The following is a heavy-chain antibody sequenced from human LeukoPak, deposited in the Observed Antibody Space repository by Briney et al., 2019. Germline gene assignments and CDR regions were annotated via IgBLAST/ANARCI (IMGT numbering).Heavy chain of an antibody. CDR1: GGSISSYY. Sequence: SETLSLTCTVSGGSISSYYWSWIRQPPGKGLEWIGYIYYSGSTNYNPSLKSRVTISVDTSKNQFSLKLSSVTAADTAVYYCAREIGDYYDSSGYSLWGQGTLVTVSS. D-gene: IGHD3-22*01. CDR3: AREIGDYYDSSGYSL. J-gene: IGHJ4*02. V-gene: IGHV4-59*01. CDR2: IYYSGST.